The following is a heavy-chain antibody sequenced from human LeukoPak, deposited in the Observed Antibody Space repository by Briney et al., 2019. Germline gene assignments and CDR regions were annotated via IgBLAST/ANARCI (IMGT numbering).Heavy chain of an antibody. Sequence: PSETLSLTYAVYGGSFSGYYWSWIRQPPGKGLEWIGEINHSGSTNYNPSLKSRVTISVDTSKNQFSLKLSSVTAADTAVYYCARGRYSSSWYRAYYYYGMDVWGQGTTVTVSS. D-gene: IGHD6-13*01. V-gene: IGHV4-34*01. J-gene: IGHJ6*02. CDR1: GGSFSGYY. CDR2: INHSGST. CDR3: ARGRYSSSWYRAYYYYGMDV.